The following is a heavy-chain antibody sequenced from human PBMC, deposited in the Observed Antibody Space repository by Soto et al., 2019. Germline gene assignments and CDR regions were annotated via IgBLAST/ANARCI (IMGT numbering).Heavy chain of an antibody. CDR3: VREGGSINWFDP. Sequence: EVQLVESGGGLVQPGGSLRLSCAASGFTFSSYSMNWVRQAPGKGLEWVSYISSSSITIYYADSVKGRFTISRDNAKNSLYLQVNSLRAGDTAVYYCVREGGSINWFDPWGQGTLVTVSS. V-gene: IGHV3-48*01. CDR1: GFTFSSYS. J-gene: IGHJ5*02. D-gene: IGHD1-26*01. CDR2: ISSSSITI.